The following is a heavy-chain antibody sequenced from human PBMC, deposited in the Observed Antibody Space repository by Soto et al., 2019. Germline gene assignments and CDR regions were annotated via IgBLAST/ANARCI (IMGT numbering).Heavy chain of an antibody. D-gene: IGHD3-22*01. CDR3: ARDLGYYESSGYFDY. CDR1: GFTFSDYY. Sequence: GGSLRLSCAASGFTFSDYYMSLIRQAPGKGLEWVSYIGSSDNIIYYADSVKGRFTISRDNAKNSLYLQMNSLRAEDTAVYYCARDLGYYESSGYFDYWGQGTLVTVSS. V-gene: IGHV3-11*01. J-gene: IGHJ4*02. CDR2: IGSSDNII.